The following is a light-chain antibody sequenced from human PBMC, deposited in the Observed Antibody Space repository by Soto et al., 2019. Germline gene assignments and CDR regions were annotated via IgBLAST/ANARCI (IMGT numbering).Light chain of an antibody. CDR3: TSYTSSTPFYV. J-gene: IGLJ1*01. CDR1: SSDVGGYNS. V-gene: IGLV2-8*01. CDR2: EVT. Sequence: QSVLTQPPSASGSPGQSVTISCTGTSSDVGGYNSVSWYQQRPGKAPKLMIYEVTKRPSGVPVRFSGSKSGNTASLSVSGLQAEDEADYYCTSYTSSTPFYVFGTGTKVTV.